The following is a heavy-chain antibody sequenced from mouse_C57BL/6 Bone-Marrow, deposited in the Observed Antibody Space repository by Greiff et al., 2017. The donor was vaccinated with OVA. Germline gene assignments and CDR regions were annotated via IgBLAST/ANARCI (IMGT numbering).Heavy chain of an antibody. CDR1: GYTFTDYY. CDR2: INPNNGGT. V-gene: IGHV1-26*01. Sequence: VQLKQSGPELVKPGASVKISCKASGYTFTDYYMNWVKQSHGKSLEWIGDINPNNGGTSYNQKFKGKATLTVDKSSSNAYMELRSLTSEDAAVYYCAIGLRYYAMDYWGQGTSVTVSS. J-gene: IGHJ4*01. CDR3: AIGLRYYAMDY. D-gene: IGHD2-2*01.